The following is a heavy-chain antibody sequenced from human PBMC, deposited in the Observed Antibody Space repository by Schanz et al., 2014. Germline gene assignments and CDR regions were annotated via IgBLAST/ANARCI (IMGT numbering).Heavy chain of an antibody. Sequence: QVQLVQSAPEVKKPGASVKVSCKASGYNFTTYGLNWVRQAPGQGPEWMGWISAFDDKTDYAQNFQGRLIMTTDTSATTVYMELRGLRSDDTAVYYCARETTIITGGAFDVWGQGTMVTVSS. CDR3: ARETTIITGGAFDV. V-gene: IGHV1-18*01. CDR2: ISAFDDKT. J-gene: IGHJ3*01. D-gene: IGHD3-9*01. CDR1: GYNFTTYG.